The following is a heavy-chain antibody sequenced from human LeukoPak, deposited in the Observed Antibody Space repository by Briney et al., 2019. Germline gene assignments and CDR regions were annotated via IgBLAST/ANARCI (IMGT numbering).Heavy chain of an antibody. CDR1: GGSNSSSSYY. J-gene: IGHJ6*02. CDR3: AREGRVVVPAALYYYYYYGMDV. CDR2: IYTSGST. D-gene: IGHD2-2*01. V-gene: IGHV4-61*02. Sequence: SETLSLTCTVSGGSNSSSSYYWSWIRQPAGKGLEWIGRIYTSGSTNYNPSLKSRVTMSVDTSKNQFSLKLSSVTAADTAVYYCAREGRVVVPAALYYYYYYGMDVWGQGTTVTVSS.